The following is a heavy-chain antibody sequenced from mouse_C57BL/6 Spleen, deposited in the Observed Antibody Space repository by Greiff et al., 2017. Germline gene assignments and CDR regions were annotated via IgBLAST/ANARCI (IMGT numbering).Heavy chain of an antibody. Sequence: VKLMESGAELVRPGSSVKLSCKASGYTFTSYWMHWVKQRPIQGLEWIGNIDPSDSETHYNQKFKDKATLTVDKSSSTAYMQLSSLTSEDSAVYYCARYYYGAFDYWGQGTTLTVSS. J-gene: IGHJ2*01. CDR2: IDPSDSET. CDR1: GYTFTSYW. CDR3: ARYYYGAFDY. D-gene: IGHD1-1*01. V-gene: IGHV1-52*01.